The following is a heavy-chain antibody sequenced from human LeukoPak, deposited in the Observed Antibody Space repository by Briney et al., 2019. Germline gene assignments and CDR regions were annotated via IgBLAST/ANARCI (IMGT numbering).Heavy chain of an antibody. D-gene: IGHD2-15*01. CDR2: IKKDGSEK. CDR3: TTDTWYSAGH. CDR1: GFIFSGSW. Sequence: GGSLRLSCTASGFIFSGSWMAWIRQAPGKGLEWVAIIKKDGSEKYYVDSMKGRFTISRDNDKNSLFLQMNSLRAEGTAIYYCTTDTWYSAGHWGQGTLVTVSS. V-gene: IGHV3-7*03. J-gene: IGHJ4*02.